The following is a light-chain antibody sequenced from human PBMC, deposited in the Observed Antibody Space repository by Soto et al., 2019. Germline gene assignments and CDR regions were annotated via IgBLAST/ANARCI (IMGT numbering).Light chain of an antibody. CDR3: QQRSNWALT. CDR1: QSVSSY. Sequence: EIVLTQSPATLSLSPGERATISCRASQSVSSYLAWYQQKPGQAPSLLIYDASNRATGIPARFSGSGSGTDFTLTISSLEPEDFAVYYCQQRSNWALTFGGGTKVEIK. CDR2: DAS. V-gene: IGKV3-11*01. J-gene: IGKJ4*01.